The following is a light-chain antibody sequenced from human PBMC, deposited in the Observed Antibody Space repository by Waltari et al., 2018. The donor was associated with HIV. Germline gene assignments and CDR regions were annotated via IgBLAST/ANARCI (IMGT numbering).Light chain of an antibody. Sequence: MTKSPATMSESPGERATLSCRAGQSDLNNLAWYQQKPGQAHRLLIYGASTRATGIPARFSGSGSGTEFTLTISSLQSEDSAVYYCQQYNKWPPWTFGQGTKVEIK. J-gene: IGKJ1*01. CDR1: QSDLNN. CDR2: GAS. V-gene: IGKV3-15*01. CDR3: QQYNKWPPWT.